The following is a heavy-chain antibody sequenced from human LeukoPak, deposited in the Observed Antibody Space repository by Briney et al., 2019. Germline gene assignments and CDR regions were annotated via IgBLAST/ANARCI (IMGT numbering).Heavy chain of an antibody. Sequence: GGSLRLSCAASRFTLSSYWMNWVRQAEGKGLEWVANIKQDGSEKYYVDSVKGRFTISRDNAKSSLYLQMNSLRAEDTAVYYCAITPKVVTPSSWGQGTLVTVSS. CDR1: RFTLSSYW. V-gene: IGHV3-7*01. CDR2: IKQDGSEK. J-gene: IGHJ4*02. D-gene: IGHD4-23*01. CDR3: AITPKVVTPSS.